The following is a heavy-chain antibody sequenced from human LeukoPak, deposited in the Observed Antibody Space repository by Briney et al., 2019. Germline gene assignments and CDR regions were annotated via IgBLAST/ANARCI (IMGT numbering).Heavy chain of an antibody. J-gene: IGHJ6*03. D-gene: IGHD3-10*01. CDR2: IIPIFGTA. CDR1: GGTFSSYA. CDR3: ARDLGPSVSRKLVVRGEIYYYYYMDV. V-gene: IGHV1-69*13. Sequence: PLASVKVSCKASGGTFSSYAISWVRQAPGQGLEWMGGIIPIFGTANYAQKFQGRVTITADESTSTAYMELSSLRSEDTAVYYCARDLGPSVSRKLVVRGEIYYYYYMDVWGKGTTVTISS.